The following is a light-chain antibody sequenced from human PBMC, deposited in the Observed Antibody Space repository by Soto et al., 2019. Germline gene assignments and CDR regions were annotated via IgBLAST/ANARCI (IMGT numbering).Light chain of an antibody. V-gene: IGKV3-20*01. J-gene: IGKJ1*01. Sequence: IVLPQSPGTLSLSPGERATLPCRASQSVSSGYLAWYQQKPGQAPRLLIYGASSRATGIPDRFSGSGSGTDFTLTISRLEPEDFAAYYCQQYGSSRWTFGQGTKVDI. CDR2: GAS. CDR3: QQYGSSRWT. CDR1: QSVSSGY.